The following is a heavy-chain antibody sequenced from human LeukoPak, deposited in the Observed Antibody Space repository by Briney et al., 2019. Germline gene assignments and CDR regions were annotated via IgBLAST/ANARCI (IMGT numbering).Heavy chain of an antibody. CDR2: IYSGGST. CDR3: AKGELEYSSSPTENYYYYYYGMDV. J-gene: IGHJ6*02. V-gene: IGHV3-53*01. Sequence: GGSLRLSCAASGFTVSSNYMSWVRQAPGKGLEWVSVIYSGGSTYYADSVKGRFTISRDNSKNTLYLQMNSLKAEDTAVYYCAKGELEYSSSPTENYYYYYYGMDVWGQGTTVTVSS. D-gene: IGHD6-6*01. CDR1: GFTVSSNY.